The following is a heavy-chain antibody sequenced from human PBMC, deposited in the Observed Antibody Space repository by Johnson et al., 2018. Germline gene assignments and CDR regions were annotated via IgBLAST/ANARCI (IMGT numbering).Heavy chain of an antibody. V-gene: IGHV1-58*01. CDR3: AAPDYGDYYYYYGMDV. J-gene: IGHJ6*02. D-gene: IGHD4-17*01. Sequence: QWVRQARGQRLEWIGWIVVGSGNTNYAQKFQERVTITRDMSTSTAYMELSSLRSEDTAVYYCAAPDYGDYYYYYGMDVWGQGTTVTVSS. CDR2: IVVGSGNT.